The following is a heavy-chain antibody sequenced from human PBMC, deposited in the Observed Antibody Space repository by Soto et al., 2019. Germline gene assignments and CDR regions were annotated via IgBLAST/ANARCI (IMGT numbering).Heavy chain of an antibody. CDR3: AREGGYSSGWYGGAFDI. D-gene: IGHD6-19*01. V-gene: IGHV3-7*01. J-gene: IGHJ3*02. CDR2: IKQDGSEK. Sequence: EVQLVESGGGLVQPRGSLRLSCAASGFTFSSYWMSWVRQAPGKGLEWVANIKQDGSEKYYVDSVKGRFTISRDNAKNSLYLQMNSLRAEDTAVYYCAREGGYSSGWYGGAFDIWGQGTMVTVSS. CDR1: GFTFSSYW.